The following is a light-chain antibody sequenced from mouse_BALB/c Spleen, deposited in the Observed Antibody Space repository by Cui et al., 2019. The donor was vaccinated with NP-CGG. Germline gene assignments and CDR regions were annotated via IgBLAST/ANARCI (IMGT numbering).Light chain of an antibody. Sequence: QAVVTQESALTTSPGETVTLTCRSRTGAVTTNNYANWVQEKPDHLFTGLIGGTNNRPPGIPARFSGSLIGDKAALTITGAQTEDEAIYFCVLWYSNHWVFGGGTKLTVL. V-gene: IGLV1*01. CDR2: GTN. CDR3: VLWYSNHWV. J-gene: IGLJ1*01. CDR1: TGAVTTNNY.